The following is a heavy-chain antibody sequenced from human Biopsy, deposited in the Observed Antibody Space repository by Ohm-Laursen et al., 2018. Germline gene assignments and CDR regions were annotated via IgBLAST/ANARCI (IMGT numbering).Heavy chain of an antibody. Sequence: TQTLTLTCSFSGFSLSARGMRVSWVRQAPGKALEWLARVDWDDYKDYSASLQTKLSISKDTSNDQVVLTVNNVDPADTATYYCARTPILIVSAGLVYRHRRHLQGMDVWGQGIAVTVS. CDR2: VDWDDYK. CDR1: GFSLSARGMR. D-gene: IGHD6-13*01. V-gene: IGHV2-70*04. J-gene: IGHJ6*02. CDR3: ARTPILIVSAGLVYRHRRHLQGMDV.